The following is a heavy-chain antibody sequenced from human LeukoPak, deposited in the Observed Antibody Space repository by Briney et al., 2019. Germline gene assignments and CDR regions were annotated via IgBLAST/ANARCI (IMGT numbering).Heavy chain of an antibody. CDR3: AKDQGLTMMAIQH. Sequence: GRSLRLSCAASGFTFDDYAMHWVRQAPGKGLEWVSGISWNSGSIGYADSVKGRFTISRDNAKNSLYLQMNSLRAEDTALYYCAKDQGLTMMAIQHWGQGTLVTVSS. D-gene: IGHD3-22*01. V-gene: IGHV3-9*01. CDR2: ISWNSGSI. J-gene: IGHJ1*01. CDR1: GFTFDDYA.